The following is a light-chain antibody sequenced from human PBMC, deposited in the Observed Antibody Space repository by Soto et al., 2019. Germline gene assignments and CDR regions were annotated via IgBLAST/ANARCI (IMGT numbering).Light chain of an antibody. J-gene: IGLJ1*01. CDR3: SSYRRSTTDV. CDR2: EVT. CDR1: SSDIGDYNY. Sequence: QAVVTQPASVSGSPGQSITVSCTGTSSDIGDYNYVSWYQQHPGKAPKVIIYEVTNRPSGVSNRFSGSKSGNTASLTISGLQAEDEADYYCSSYRRSTTDVFGTGTKLTVL. V-gene: IGLV2-14*01.